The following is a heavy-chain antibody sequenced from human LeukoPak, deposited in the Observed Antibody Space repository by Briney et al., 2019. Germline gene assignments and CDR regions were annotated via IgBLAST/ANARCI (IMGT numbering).Heavy chain of an antibody. V-gene: IGHV2-70*11. CDR1: GLSLSTSGKC. CDR3: ARCGLLWFGEPTYFDY. Sequence: RESGPALVKPTQTLTLTCTFSGLSLSTSGKCVDWIRQLPGKTLEWLAGIDWDDDKYYSTSLKTRLTISKDTSKNQVVLTMTNMDPVDTATYYCARCGLLWFGEPTYFDYWGQGTLVTVSS. CDR2: IDWDDDK. D-gene: IGHD3-10*01. J-gene: IGHJ4*02.